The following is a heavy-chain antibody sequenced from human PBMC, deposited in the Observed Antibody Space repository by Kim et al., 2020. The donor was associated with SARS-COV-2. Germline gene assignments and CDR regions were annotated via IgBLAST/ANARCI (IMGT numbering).Heavy chain of an antibody. CDR1: GFTLSSYS. Sequence: GGSLRLSCAASGFTLSSYSMNWVRQAPGKGLEWVSSISSSSSYIYYADSVKGRFTISRDNAKNSLYLQMNSLRAEDTAVYYCARDGALTIFGVAPYYYYGMDVWGQGTTVTVSS. V-gene: IGHV3-21*01. CDR3: ARDGALTIFGVAPYYYYGMDV. D-gene: IGHD3-3*01. J-gene: IGHJ6*02. CDR2: ISSSSSYI.